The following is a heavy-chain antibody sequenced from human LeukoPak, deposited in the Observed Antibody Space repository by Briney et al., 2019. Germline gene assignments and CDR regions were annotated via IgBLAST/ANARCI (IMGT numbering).Heavy chain of an antibody. CDR1: GGTFSSYA. V-gene: IGHV1-69*13. Sequence: GASVKVSCKASGGTFSSYAISWVRQAPGQGLEWMGGIIPIFGTANYAQKFQGRVTITADESTSTAHMELSSLRSEDTAVYYCARESSHVLRYFDWLSLFDYWGQGTLVTVSS. CDR3: ARESSHVLRYFDWLSLFDY. D-gene: IGHD3-9*01. J-gene: IGHJ4*02. CDR2: IIPIFGTA.